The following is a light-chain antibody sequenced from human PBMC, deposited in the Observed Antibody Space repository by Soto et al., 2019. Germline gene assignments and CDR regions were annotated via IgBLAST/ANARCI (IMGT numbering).Light chain of an antibody. Sequence: QSVLTQPPSASGSPGQSVTISCTGTSSDVGNYNFVSWYQQHPGKAPKLMIYEVSKRPSGVPDRFSGSKSGNTASLTVSGIKADDEADYYCGSYAGSSYVFGTGTKVXVL. V-gene: IGLV2-8*01. CDR3: GSYAGSSYV. J-gene: IGLJ1*01. CDR2: EVS. CDR1: SSDVGNYNF.